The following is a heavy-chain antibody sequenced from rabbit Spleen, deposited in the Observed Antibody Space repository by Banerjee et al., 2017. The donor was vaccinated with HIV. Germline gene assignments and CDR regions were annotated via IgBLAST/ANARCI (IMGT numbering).Heavy chain of an antibody. V-gene: IGHV1S40*01. CDR3: ARDTSSSFSSYGMDL. D-gene: IGHD1-1*01. CDR1: GVSFSSSSY. CDR2: IDSGRSGFT. Sequence: QSLEESGGDLVKPGASLTLTCTASGVSFSSSSYMCWVRQAPGKGLEWIACIDSGRSGFTYFATWAKGRFTISKTSSTTVTLQMTRLTAADTATYFCARDTSSSFSSYGMDLWGPGTLVTVS. J-gene: IGHJ6*01.